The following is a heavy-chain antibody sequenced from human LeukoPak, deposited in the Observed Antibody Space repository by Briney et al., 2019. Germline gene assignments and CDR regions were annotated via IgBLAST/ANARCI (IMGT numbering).Heavy chain of an antibody. J-gene: IGHJ4*02. CDR1: RVTFSERG. D-gene: IGHD3-10*01. CDR3: AKVDSYYDSVSYTSFAY. V-gene: IGHV3-30*18. CDR2: ISYDGSKK. Sequence: TVGSLRLSCAVSRVTFSERGKHSVGQAPGKGLESVAVISYDGSKKYYADSLHSRFTISKDNSKNTLYLQMNSLMCEDTAVHYFAKVDSYYDSVSYTSFAYWGQGTL.